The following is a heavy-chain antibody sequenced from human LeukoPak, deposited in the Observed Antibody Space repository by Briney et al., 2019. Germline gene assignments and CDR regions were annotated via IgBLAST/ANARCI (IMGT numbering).Heavy chain of an antibody. V-gene: IGHV3-66*01. CDR3: TRESTNRYYDFWSAPDAFDI. J-gene: IGHJ3*02. CDR1: RFTVTGNC. CDR2: ICNDGRT. Sequence: GESLRLSCAASRFTVTGNCMSWVRQAPGKGLEWVSLICNDGRTFYADSVKGRFTISRDSSKSTVYLRMNSLKTEDTAVYYCTRESTNRYYDFWSAPDAFDIWGQGTMVTVSS. D-gene: IGHD3-3*01.